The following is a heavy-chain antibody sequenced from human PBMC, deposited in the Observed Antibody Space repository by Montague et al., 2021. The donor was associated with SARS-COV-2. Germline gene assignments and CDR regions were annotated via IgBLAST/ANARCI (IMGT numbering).Heavy chain of an antibody. V-gene: IGHV4-59*10. CDR2: VCHPVLA. J-gene: IGHJ4*02. CDR1: LHSGVVEL. CDR3: ARAQTTCFIVNCVNYFDY. D-gene: IGHD1-1*01. Sequence: SETLSLTCADYLHSGVVELRRRSEEPTSELQSPIYHVCHPVLAKYTPSLKTRVTLSLDTPKNHFSLKLKSVTAADTAVYYCARAQTTCFIVNCVNYFDYWGQGALVTVSS.